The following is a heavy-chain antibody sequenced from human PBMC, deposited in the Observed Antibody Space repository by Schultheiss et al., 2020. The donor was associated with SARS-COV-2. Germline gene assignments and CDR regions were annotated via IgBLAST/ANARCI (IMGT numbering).Heavy chain of an antibody. CDR1: GYSISSGYY. CDR2: INHSGST. V-gene: IGHV4-38-2*01. J-gene: IGHJ5*02. CDR3: ARGISSIAVAGTYWFDP. Sequence: SETLSLTCAVSGYSISSGYYWGWIRQSPGKGLEWIGEINHSGSTNYNPSLKSRVTISVDTSKNQFSLQLNSVTPEDTAVYYCARGISSIAVAGTYWFDPWGQGILVTVSS. D-gene: IGHD6-19*01.